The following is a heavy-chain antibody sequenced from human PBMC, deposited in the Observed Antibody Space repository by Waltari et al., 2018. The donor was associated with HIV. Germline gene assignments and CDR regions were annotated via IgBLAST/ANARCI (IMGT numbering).Heavy chain of an antibody. CDR3: AKDHLYGDCAPESFQH. D-gene: IGHD4-17*01. CDR1: GFTFRNCG. V-gene: IGHV3-23*04. J-gene: IGHJ1*01. Sequence: VELEASGGGLGQPGGSLRLSCAASGFTFRNCGLRWVRQAAGKGLEWFAGMRCSGERTYDEDSVRGRFSISRDNSRDTLFLQMNMLRAEDTAVYYCAKDHLYGDCAPESFQHWGQGTLVTVSS. CDR2: MRCSGERT.